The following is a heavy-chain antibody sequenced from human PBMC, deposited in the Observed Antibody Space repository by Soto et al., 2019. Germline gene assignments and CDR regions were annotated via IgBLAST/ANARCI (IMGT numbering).Heavy chain of an antibody. CDR2: INHSGST. CDR1: GGSFSGYY. V-gene: IGHV4-34*01. D-gene: IGHD3-10*01. Sequence: LSLTCAVYGGSFSGYYWSWIRQPPGKGLEWIGEINHSGSTNYNPSLKSRVTISVDTSKNQFSLKLSSVTAADTAVYYCARGRYYYGSGSYYSWGQGTLVTVSS. CDR3: ARGRYYYGSGSYYS. J-gene: IGHJ5*02.